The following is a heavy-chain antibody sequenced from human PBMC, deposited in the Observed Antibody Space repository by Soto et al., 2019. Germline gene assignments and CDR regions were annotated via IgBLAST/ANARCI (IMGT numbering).Heavy chain of an antibody. CDR1: GFTFSSYA. Sequence: GGSLRLSCAASGFTFSSYAMSWVRQAPGKGLEWVSAISGSGGSTYYADSVKGRFTISRDNSKNTLYLQMNSLRAEDTAVYYCAKNIRDGYDTRGGYYYGMDVRGQGTTVTVSS. CDR2: ISGSGGST. V-gene: IGHV3-23*01. D-gene: IGHD5-12*01. CDR3: AKNIRDGYDTRGGYYYGMDV. J-gene: IGHJ6*02.